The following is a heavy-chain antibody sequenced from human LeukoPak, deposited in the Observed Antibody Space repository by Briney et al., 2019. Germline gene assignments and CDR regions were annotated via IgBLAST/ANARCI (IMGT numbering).Heavy chain of an antibody. CDR1: AFTLSSYG. CDR3: ARGLFGFASSLGY. J-gene: IGHJ4*02. V-gene: IGHV3-23*01. D-gene: IGHD3-10*02. Sequence: GGSLRLSCAASAFTLSSYGMSWVRQAPGKGLEWVSALSGNGGSTYYADSVRGRFSISRDNAKNTLYLQMNSLRAEDTAVYYCARGLFGFASSLGYWGQGALVTVSA. CDR2: LSGNGGST.